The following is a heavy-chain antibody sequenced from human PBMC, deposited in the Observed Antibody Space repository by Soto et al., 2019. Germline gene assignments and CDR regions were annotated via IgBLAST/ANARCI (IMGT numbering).Heavy chain of an antibody. CDR1: GFTVSSNY. V-gene: IGHV3-53*01. CDR3: ARVGGSYYYYGMDV. J-gene: IGHJ6*02. D-gene: IGHD1-26*01. CDR2: IYSGGSR. Sequence: GGSLRLSCAASGFTVSSNYMSWVRQAPGKGLEWVSVIYSGGSRYYADSVKGRFTISRDNSKNTLYLQMNSLRAEDTAVYYCARVGGSYYYYGMDVWGQGTTVTVSS.